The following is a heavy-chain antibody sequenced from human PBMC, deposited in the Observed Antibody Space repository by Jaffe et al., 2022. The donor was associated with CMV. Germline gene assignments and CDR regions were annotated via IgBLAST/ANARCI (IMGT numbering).Heavy chain of an antibody. V-gene: IGHV3-49*04. Sequence: EVQLVESGGGLVQPGRSLRLSCTASGFTFGDYAMSWVRQAPGKGLEWVGFIRSKAYGGTTEYAASVKGRFTISRDDSKSIAYLQMNSLKTEDTAVYYCTRSDGSSSSLDYWGQGTLVTVSS. CDR3: TRSDGSSSSLDY. CDR2: IRSKAYGGTT. J-gene: IGHJ4*02. CDR1: GFTFGDYA. D-gene: IGHD6-13*01.